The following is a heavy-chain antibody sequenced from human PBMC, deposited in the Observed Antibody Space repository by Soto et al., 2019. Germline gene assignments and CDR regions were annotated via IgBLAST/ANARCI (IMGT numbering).Heavy chain of an antibody. CDR3: ARSSGSYSKWFDS. Sequence: ASVKVSCKTSGYTFTAYYMHWLRQAPGHGLEWLGWTSPKTGGAKYSHTFQGRVSMTRTTSISTAYMELTGLSTADTAVYYCARSSGSYSKWFDSWGQGTLVTVSS. V-gene: IGHV1-2*02. CDR2: TSPKTGGA. D-gene: IGHD3-10*01. CDR1: GYTFTAYY. J-gene: IGHJ5*01.